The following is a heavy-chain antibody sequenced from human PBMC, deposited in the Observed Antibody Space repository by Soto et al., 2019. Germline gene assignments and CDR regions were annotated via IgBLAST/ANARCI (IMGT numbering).Heavy chain of an antibody. CDR3: AGGIAASPARLGMDV. V-gene: IGHV4-30-4*01. D-gene: IGHD6-6*01. J-gene: IGHJ6*02. Sequence: SETLSLTCTVSGNSISSADYYWSWIRHPPGKGLEWIGNIQSSGTSYNSPSPKSRVTISADTSKNQFSLKLSSVTAADTAVYYCAGGIAASPARLGMDVWGQGTTVTV. CDR2: IQSSGTS. CDR1: GNSISSADYY.